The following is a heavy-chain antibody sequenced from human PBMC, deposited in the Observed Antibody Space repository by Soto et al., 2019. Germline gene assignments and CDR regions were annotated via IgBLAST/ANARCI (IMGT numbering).Heavy chain of an antibody. D-gene: IGHD3-9*01. CDR3: ATGRYFDWSFDY. V-gene: IGHV3-43*01. CDR1: GFTFDDYT. J-gene: IGHJ4*02. CDR2: ISWDGGST. Sequence: EVQLVESGGVVVQPGGSLRLSCAASGFTFDDYTMHWVRQAPGKGLEWVSIISWDGGSTYYADSVKGRFTISRDNSKNSLYLQMNSLRTEDTALYDCATGRYFDWSFDYWGQGTLVTVSS.